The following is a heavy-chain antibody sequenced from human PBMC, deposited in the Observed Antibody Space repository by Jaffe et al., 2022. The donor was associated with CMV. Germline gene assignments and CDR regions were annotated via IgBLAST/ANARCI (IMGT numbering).Heavy chain of an antibody. V-gene: IGHV3-43*01. J-gene: IGHJ5*02. D-gene: IGHD3-22*01. CDR1: GFTFDDYT. Sequence: EVQLVESGGVVVQPGGSLRLSCAASGFTFDDYTMHWVRQAPGKGLEWVSLISWDGGSTYYADSVKGRFTISRDNSKNSLYLQMNSLRTEDTALYYCAKAGWGYYDSSGRDPGGFDPWGQGTLVTVSS. CDR3: AKAGWGYYDSSGRDPGGFDP. CDR2: ISWDGGST.